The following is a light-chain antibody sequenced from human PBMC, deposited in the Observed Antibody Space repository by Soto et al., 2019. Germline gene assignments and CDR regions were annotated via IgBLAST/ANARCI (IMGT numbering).Light chain of an antibody. J-gene: IGLJ3*02. Sequence: QSALTQPASVSGSPGQSITISCTGTSSDIGNYNFVSWYQQHPGKAPKLIIYEGTSRPSGISNRFSASKSGNTASLTISGLQAEDEADYYCCSYAGISTFVVFGGGTKVTVL. CDR2: EGT. CDR1: SSDIGNYNF. V-gene: IGLV2-23*03. CDR3: CSYAGISTFVV.